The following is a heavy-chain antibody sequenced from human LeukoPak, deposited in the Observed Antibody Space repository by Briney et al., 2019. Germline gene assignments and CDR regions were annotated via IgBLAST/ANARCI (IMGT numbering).Heavy chain of an antibody. Sequence: GGSLRLSCAASGFTFSSYSMNWVRQAPGKGLEWVSYISSSSSTIHYADSVKGRFTISRDNAKNSLYLQMNSLRAEDTAVYYCARRAGAYSHPYDYWGQGTLVTVSS. V-gene: IGHV3-48*01. CDR2: ISSSSSTI. J-gene: IGHJ4*02. D-gene: IGHD4/OR15-4a*01. CDR1: GFTFSSYS. CDR3: ARRAGAYSHPYDY.